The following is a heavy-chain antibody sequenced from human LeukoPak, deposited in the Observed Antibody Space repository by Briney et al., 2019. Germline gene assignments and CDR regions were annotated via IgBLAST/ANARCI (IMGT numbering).Heavy chain of an antibody. D-gene: IGHD3-22*01. CDR3: AREISYYDSSGYYGD. V-gene: IGHV1-69*04. Sequence: GSSVKVSCKASGGTFSSYAISWVRQAPGQGLEWMGRITPIFGIANYAQKFQGRVTITADKSTSTAYMELSSLRSEDTAVYYCAREISYYDSSGYYGDWGQGTLVTVSS. J-gene: IGHJ4*02. CDR2: ITPIFGIA. CDR1: GGTFSSYA.